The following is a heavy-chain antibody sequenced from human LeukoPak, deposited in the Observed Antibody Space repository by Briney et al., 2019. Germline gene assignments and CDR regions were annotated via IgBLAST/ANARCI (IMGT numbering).Heavy chain of an antibody. CDR1: GYTFTSYY. Sequence: GASVKVSCKASGYTFTSYYMHWVRQAPGQGLEFLGVINPSDTSTSYAQKFQGRVTMTWDTSTSTVYMELSSLRSEDTAVYYCARDYGSGSYYFLYWGQGTLVTVSS. D-gene: IGHD3-10*01. CDR3: ARDYGSGSYYFLY. V-gene: IGHV1-46*01. CDR2: INPSDTST. J-gene: IGHJ4*02.